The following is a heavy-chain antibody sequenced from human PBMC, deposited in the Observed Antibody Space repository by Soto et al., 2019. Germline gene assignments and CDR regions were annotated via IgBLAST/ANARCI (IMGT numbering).Heavy chain of an antibody. Sequence: PGGSLRLSCAASGFTFSGHGMHWIRQAPGKGLEWAALIWYDGSKDYYRDSVKDRFTISRDNSKNMVYLQMNSPRVEDTAVYYCARKDVEVFDYWGPGTLVTVSS. CDR1: GFTFSGHG. CDR2: IWYDGSKD. CDR3: ARKDVEVFDY. J-gene: IGHJ4*01. V-gene: IGHV3-33*01.